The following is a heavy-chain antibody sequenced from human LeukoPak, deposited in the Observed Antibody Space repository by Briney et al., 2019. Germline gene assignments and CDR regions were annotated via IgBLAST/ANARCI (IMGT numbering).Heavy chain of an antibody. Sequence: PSETLSLTCSVSGGSISNSRYYWGWLRQPPGKGLEWIGSIYPSGSTNYNPSLESRVTMSIDTSRNQFSLKLNSVTAADTAVYYCVRERDWDVSGMDVWGRGTTVTVSS. V-gene: IGHV4-39*07. J-gene: IGHJ6*02. D-gene: IGHD2-21*02. CDR2: IYPSGST. CDR3: VRERDWDVSGMDV. CDR1: GGSISNSRYY.